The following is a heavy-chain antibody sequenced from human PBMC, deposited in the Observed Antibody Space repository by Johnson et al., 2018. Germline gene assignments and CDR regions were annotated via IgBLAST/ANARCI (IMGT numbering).Heavy chain of an antibody. CDR1: GGTFSSYT. CDR3: AGETSIFGDGAPFDY. Sequence: VQLVESGAEVKKPGSSVKVSCKASGGTFSSYTISWVRQAPGQGLEWMGGIIPLFGTTNYARKVQGRVTMTADESTTTFYMELSSLRYEDTAVYYCAGETSIFGDGAPFDYWGQGTLVTVSS. CDR2: IIPLFGTT. D-gene: IGHD3-10*02. J-gene: IGHJ4*02. V-gene: IGHV1-69*01.